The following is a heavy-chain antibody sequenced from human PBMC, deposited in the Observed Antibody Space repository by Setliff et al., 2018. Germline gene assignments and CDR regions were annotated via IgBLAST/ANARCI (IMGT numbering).Heavy chain of an antibody. CDR1: SYTVRNYA. D-gene: IGHD5-18*01. J-gene: IGHJ4*02. CDR2: ISVYNGDT. Sequence: ASVKVSCQASSYTVRNYAFAWVRQAPGQGLEWVGWISVYNGDTNYAQKFQGRVTLTTDTSTSTAYLELRSLTSDDSAFCYCARVPSVELVTIRTNSWFTYWGQGTLVTVSS. V-gene: IGHV1-18*01. CDR3: ARVPSVELVTIRTNSWFTY.